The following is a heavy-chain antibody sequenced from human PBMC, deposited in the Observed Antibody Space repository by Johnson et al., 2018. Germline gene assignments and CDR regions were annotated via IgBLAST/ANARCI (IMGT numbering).Heavy chain of an antibody. CDR1: GFTFSIYG. CDR2: ISDTT. V-gene: IGHV3-23*04. CDR3: ERYCIGTSCSLGSYYGMDV. Sequence: VQLVESGGGLVQXGGSLRLSCVASGFTFSIYGMSWVRQAPGKGLEWVSAISDTTYYADSVKGRFTISRDNSKNTLYLQMNSLRAEDTAVYYCERYCIGTSCSLGSYYGMDVWGQGTTVTVSS. J-gene: IGHJ6*02. D-gene: IGHD2-2*01.